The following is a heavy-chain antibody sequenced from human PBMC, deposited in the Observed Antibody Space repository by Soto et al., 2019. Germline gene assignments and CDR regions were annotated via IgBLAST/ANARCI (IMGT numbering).Heavy chain of an antibody. V-gene: IGHV4-39*01. CDR1: GGSISSSSYY. D-gene: IGHD2-15*01. Sequence: SETLSLTCTVSGGSISSSSYYWGWIRQPPGKGLEWIGSIYYSGSTYYNPSLKSRVTISVDTSKKQFFLKLSSVTAADTAVYYCARHRPYSSPFYFGYWGQGTLVTVSS. CDR2: IYYSGST. J-gene: IGHJ4*02. CDR3: ARHRPYSSPFYFGY.